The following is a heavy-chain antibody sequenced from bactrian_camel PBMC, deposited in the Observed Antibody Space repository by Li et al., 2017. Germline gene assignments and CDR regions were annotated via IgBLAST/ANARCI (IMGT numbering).Heavy chain of an antibody. CDR1: GNTGTINV. V-gene: IGHV3S53*01. Sequence: VQLVESGGGSAQTGGSLTLSCAASGNTGTINVMAWFRQAPGKEREGVASICTVGLPITYADSVKGRLTISRDNAKNTLFLQMTSLKPEDTAMYYCAATRSSACTYRLVTSNLNTYWGQGTQVTVS. J-gene: IGHJ4*01. CDR3: AATRSSACTYRLVTSNLNTY. D-gene: IGHD2*01. CDR2: ICTVGLP.